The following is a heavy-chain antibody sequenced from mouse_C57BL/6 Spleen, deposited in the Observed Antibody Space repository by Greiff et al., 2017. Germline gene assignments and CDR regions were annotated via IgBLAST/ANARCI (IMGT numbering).Heavy chain of an antibody. CDR1: GYTFTDYE. D-gene: IGHD1-1*01. CDR2: IDPETGGT. Sequence: QVQLQQSGAELVRPGASVTLSCKASGYTFTDYEMHWVKQTPVHGLEWIGAIDPETGGTAYNQKFKGKAILTAAKSSSTAYMELRSLTSEDSAVYYCTRTYYGSSPRDDWGQGTTLTVSA. J-gene: IGHJ2*01. CDR3: TRTYYGSSPRDD. V-gene: IGHV1-15*01.